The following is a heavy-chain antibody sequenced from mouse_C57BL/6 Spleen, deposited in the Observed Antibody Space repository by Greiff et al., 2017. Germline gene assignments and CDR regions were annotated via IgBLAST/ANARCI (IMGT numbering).Heavy chain of an antibody. V-gene: IGHV2-2*01. D-gene: IGHD1-1*01. CDR3: ARGYYYGSSYGYFDV. CDR2: IWSGGGT. J-gene: IGHJ1*03. Sequence: QVQLQQSGPGLVQPSQSLSITCTVSGFSLTSYGVHWVRQSPGKGLEWLGAIWSGGGTDYNAAFISRLSISKDTSKSQVFFKMNSLQADDTAIYYCARGYYYGSSYGYFDVWGTGTTVTVSS. CDR1: GFSLTSYG.